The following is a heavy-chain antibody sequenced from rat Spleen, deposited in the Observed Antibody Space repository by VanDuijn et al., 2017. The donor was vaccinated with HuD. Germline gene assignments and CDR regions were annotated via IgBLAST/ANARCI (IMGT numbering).Heavy chain of an antibody. CDR3: TRDYSSYRPFDY. CDR1: GFTFNNYW. V-gene: IGHV5-31*01. D-gene: IGHD1-2*01. Sequence: EVQLVESGGGLVQPGRSLKLSCVASGFTFNNYWMSWIRQAPGKGLEWVASITNTGGSIYYPDSVKGRFTISRDNAQNTLYLQMNSLRSEDTATYYCTRDYSSYRPFDYWGQGVMVTVSS. CDR2: ITNTGGSI. J-gene: IGHJ2*01.